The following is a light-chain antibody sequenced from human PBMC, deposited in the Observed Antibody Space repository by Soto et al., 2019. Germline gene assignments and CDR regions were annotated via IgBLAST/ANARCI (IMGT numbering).Light chain of an antibody. CDR1: QSLLHSSGYNY. J-gene: IGKJ1*01. V-gene: IGKV2-28*01. CDR3: MQTLQTPWT. CDR2: LGS. Sequence: DIVMTQSPLYLAVTHGGHASISCSSSQSLLHSSGYNYLDWYLQKPGQSPQLLIYLGSNRASGVPDRFSGSGSGTDFTLKVSRVEAEDVGVYYCMQTLQTPWTCGKGTTVDIK.